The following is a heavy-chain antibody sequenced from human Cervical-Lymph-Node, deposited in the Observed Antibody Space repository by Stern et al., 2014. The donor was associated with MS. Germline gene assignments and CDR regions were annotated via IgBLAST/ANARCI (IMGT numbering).Heavy chain of an antibody. J-gene: IGHJ4*02. CDR2: ISFDGRDK. CDR3: AKGGSGSYLD. V-gene: IGHV3-30*10. Sequence: QVQLVQSGGGVVQPGRSLRLSCAASGFIFRNYAAHWVRQPPGKGLDWVAIISFDGRDKYYTDSVKGRFTVSRDNSKNRLYLEMNSLRLEDTAVYYCAKGGSGSYLDWGQGSLVTVSS. D-gene: IGHD1-26*01. CDR1: GFIFRNYA.